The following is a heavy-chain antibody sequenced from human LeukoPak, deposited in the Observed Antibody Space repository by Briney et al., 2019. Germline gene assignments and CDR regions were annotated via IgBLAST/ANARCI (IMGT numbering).Heavy chain of an antibody. D-gene: IGHD5-18*01. Sequence: GASVKVSCKASGYTFTGYYIHWVRQAPGQGLEWMGWIHPNSGVTNYAQRFEGRVTMTRDTSISTAYMELSRLRSDDTAVYYCARGAMGTTGDRAMVADYWGQGTLVTVSS. CDR1: GYTFTGYY. CDR2: IHPNSGVT. V-gene: IGHV1-2*02. J-gene: IGHJ4*02. CDR3: ARGAMGTTGDRAMVADY.